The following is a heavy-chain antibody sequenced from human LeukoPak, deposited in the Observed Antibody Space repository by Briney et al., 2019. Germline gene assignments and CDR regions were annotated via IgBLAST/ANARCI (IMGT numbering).Heavy chain of an antibody. CDR2: IRYDGSNK. CDR3: ANHIVVVTAIFTYYYYMDV. CDR1: GFTFSSYG. V-gene: IGHV3-30*02. J-gene: IGHJ6*03. Sequence: SGGSLRLSCAASGFTFSSYGMHWVRQAPGKGLEWVAFIRYDGSNKYYADPVKGRFTISRDNSKNTLYLQMNSLRAEDTAVYYCANHIVVVTAIFTYYYYMDVWGKGTTVTISS. D-gene: IGHD2-21*02.